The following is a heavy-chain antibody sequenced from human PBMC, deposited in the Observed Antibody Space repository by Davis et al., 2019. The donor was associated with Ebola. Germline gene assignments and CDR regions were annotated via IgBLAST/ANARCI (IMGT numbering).Heavy chain of an antibody. CDR2: IRSKANNYAT. Sequence: GGSLRLSCAASGFTFSGSAMHWVRQASGKGLEWLGRIRSKANNYATTYAASVKGRFTISRDDSKNTAYLQMNSLKTDDTAVYYCTRYVRGNEDYWGQGTLVTVSS. D-gene: IGHD4-23*01. V-gene: IGHV3-73*01. J-gene: IGHJ4*02. CDR3: TRYVRGNEDY. CDR1: GFTFSGSA.